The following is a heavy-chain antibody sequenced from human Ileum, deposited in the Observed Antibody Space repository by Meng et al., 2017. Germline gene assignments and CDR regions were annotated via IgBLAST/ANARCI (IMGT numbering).Heavy chain of an antibody. CDR2: INHSGST. CDR1: GGSFSGYY. V-gene: IGHV4-34*01. Sequence: SETLSLTCAVYGGSFSGYYWSWIRQPPGKGLEWIGEINHSGSTNYNPSLKSRVTISVDTSKNQFSLKLSSVTAADTAVYYCARGRDYWGQGTLVTVSS. CDR3: ARGRDY. J-gene: IGHJ4*02.